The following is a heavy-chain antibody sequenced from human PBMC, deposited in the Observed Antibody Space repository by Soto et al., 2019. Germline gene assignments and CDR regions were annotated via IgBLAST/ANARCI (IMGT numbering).Heavy chain of an antibody. V-gene: IGHV3-33*01. D-gene: IGHD5-12*01. CDR2: IWYDGSNK. CDR3: ARDREVAGSWFDP. J-gene: IGHJ5*02. Sequence: GGSLRLSCAASGFTFSSYGMHWVRQAPGKGLEWVAVIWYDGSNKYYADSVKGRFTISRDNSKNTLYLQMNSLRAEDTAVYYCARDREVAGSWFDPWGQGTLVTVSS. CDR1: GFTFSSYG.